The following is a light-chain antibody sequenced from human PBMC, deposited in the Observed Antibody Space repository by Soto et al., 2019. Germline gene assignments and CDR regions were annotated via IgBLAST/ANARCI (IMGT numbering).Light chain of an antibody. J-gene: IGLJ1*01. V-gene: IGLV2-11*01. CDR3: SSYAGSYPCV. CDR1: SSDVGGYNY. Sequence: QSALTQPRSVSGSPGQSVTISCTGTSSDVGGYNYVSWFQQHPGKVPKLMIYDVNKRPSGDPDRFSGSKSGNTASLTISGLQVEDEADYYCSSYAGSYPCVFVTRTKLTAL. CDR2: DVN.